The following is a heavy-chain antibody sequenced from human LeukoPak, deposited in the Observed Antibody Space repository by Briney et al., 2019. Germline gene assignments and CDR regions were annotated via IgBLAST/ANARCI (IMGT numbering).Heavy chain of an antibody. CDR2: ISGSGSTI. D-gene: IGHD6-13*01. CDR1: GFTFSIYE. V-gene: IGHV3-48*03. CDR3: ARNLYSSSWFAFDY. J-gene: IGHJ4*02. Sequence: GGSLRLSCAASGFTFSIYEMNWVRQAPGEGLEWVSYISGSGSTIYYADSVKGRFTISRDNAKNSLYLQMNSLRAEDAAVYYCARNLYSSSWFAFDYWGQGTLVTVPS.